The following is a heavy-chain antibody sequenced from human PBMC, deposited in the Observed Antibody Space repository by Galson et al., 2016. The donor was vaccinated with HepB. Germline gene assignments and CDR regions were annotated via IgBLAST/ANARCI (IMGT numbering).Heavy chain of an antibody. CDR1: GDTFGSDA. Sequence: SVKVSCKVSGDTFGSDAISWVRQAPGQELEWVGGIIPIAEPAVYAQKVQGRATVTADESTNTAYMELFSLTSEDTAVYYRARGDSSWYAQQWGQGTLVTVSS. J-gene: IGHJ1*01. CDR2: IIPIAEPA. CDR3: ARGDSSWYAQQ. V-gene: IGHV1-69*13. D-gene: IGHD6-13*01.